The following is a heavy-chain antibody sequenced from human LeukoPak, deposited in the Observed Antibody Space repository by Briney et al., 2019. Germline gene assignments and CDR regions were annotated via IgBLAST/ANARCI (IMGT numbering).Heavy chain of an antibody. CDR3: ARQPGTTVTSDNWFDP. V-gene: IGHV1-18*01. Sequence: ASVKVSFKASGYTFTSYGISWVRQPPGQGLEWMGWISAYNGNTNYAQKLQGRVTMTTDTSTSTAYMELRSLRSDDTAVYYCARQPGTTVTSDNWFDPWGQGTLVTVSS. J-gene: IGHJ5*02. D-gene: IGHD4-11*01. CDR1: GYTFTSYG. CDR2: ISAYNGNT.